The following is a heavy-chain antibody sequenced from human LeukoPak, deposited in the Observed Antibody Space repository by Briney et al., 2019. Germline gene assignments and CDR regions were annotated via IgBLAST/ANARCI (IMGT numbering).Heavy chain of an antibody. D-gene: IGHD4-11*01. V-gene: IGHV3-11*01. CDR3: ARGIRQYAKSYFDY. J-gene: IGHJ4*02. CDR1: GFTFSDYY. Sequence: GGSLRLSCAASGFTFSDYYMSWIRQAPEKGLEWLSYISSSGTTIYYTDSVKGRFTISRDNAKNSLYLQMNSLRAEDTAVYYCARGIRQYAKSYFDYWGQGTLVTVSS. CDR2: ISSSGTTI.